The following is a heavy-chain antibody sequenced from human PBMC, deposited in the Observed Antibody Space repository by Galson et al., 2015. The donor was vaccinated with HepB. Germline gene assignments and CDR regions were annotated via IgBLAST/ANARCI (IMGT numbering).Heavy chain of an antibody. CDR2: IRSKANSYAT. CDR1: GFTFSGSA. CDR3: TRSGRGQQLVSAPSYYYYYMDV. V-gene: IGHV3-73*01. Sequence: SLRLSCAASGFTFSGSAMHWVRQASGKGLEWVGRIRSKANSYATAYAASVKGRFTISRDDSKNTAYLQMNSLKTEDTAVYYCTRSGRGQQLVSAPSYYYYYMDVWGKGTTVTVSS. D-gene: IGHD6-13*01. J-gene: IGHJ6*03.